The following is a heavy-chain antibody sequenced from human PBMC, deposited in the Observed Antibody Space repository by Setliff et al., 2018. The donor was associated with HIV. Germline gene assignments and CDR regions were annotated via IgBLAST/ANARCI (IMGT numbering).Heavy chain of an antibody. D-gene: IGHD3-22*01. CDR3: ARVGYYDTSFDY. CDR1: GGSFSGYY. CDR2: INHSGST. J-gene: IGHJ4*02. Sequence: PSETLSLTCDVYGGSFSGYYWSWIRQPPGKGLEWIGKINHSGSTNYNPSLKSRVTISVDTSKNQFSLKLGSVTVADTAVYYCARVGYYDTSFDYWGQGTLGTVSS. V-gene: IGHV4-34*01.